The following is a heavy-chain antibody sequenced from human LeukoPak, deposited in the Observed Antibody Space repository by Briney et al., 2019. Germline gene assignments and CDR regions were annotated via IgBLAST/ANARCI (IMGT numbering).Heavy chain of an antibody. CDR1: GFTFSSYA. J-gene: IGHJ6*03. D-gene: IGHD2-2*01. Sequence: GGSLRLSCAASGFTFSSYAMSWVRQAPGKGLERVSAISGSGGSTYYADSVKGRFTISRDNSKNTLYLQMNSLRAEDTAVYYCAKVGCSSTSCYAGYYYYYMDVWGKGTTVTVSS. V-gene: IGHV3-23*01. CDR2: ISGSGGST. CDR3: AKVGCSSTSCYAGYYYYYMDV.